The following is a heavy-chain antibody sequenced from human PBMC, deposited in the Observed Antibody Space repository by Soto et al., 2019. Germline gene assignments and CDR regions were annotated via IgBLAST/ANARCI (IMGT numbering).Heavy chain of an antibody. J-gene: IGHJ4*02. CDR3: ARDLLASISYGDYVAY. V-gene: IGHV3-48*01. D-gene: IGHD4-17*01. CDR1: GFTFSSYS. CDR2: ISSSSSTI. Sequence: PGGSLRLSCAASGFTFSSYSMNWVRPAPGKGLEWVSYISSSSSTIYYADSVKGRFTISRDNAKNSLYLQMNSLRAEDTAVYYCARDLLASISYGDYVAYWGQGTLVTVSS.